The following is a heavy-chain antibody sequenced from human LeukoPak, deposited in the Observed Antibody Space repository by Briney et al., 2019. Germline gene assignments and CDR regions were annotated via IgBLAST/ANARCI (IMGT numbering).Heavy chain of an antibody. CDR1: GYTFISYG. Sequence: ASVKVSCKAFGYTFISYGVTWVRQAPGQGLEWMGWISGYNGYTNYAQNFQDRVPMTTDTSTNTAYMELRSLRSDDTAVYYCARLGYCTNGVCYRKHNRLDPWGQGTLVTVSP. CDR2: ISGYNGYT. V-gene: IGHV1-18*01. D-gene: IGHD2-8*01. J-gene: IGHJ5*02. CDR3: ARLGYCTNGVCYRKHNRLDP.